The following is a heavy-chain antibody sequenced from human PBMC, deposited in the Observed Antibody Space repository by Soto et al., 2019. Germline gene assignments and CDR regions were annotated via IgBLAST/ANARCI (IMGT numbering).Heavy chain of an antibody. Sequence: PGGSLRLSCAASGFTFSSYGMHWVRQAPGKGLEWVAVISYDGSNKYYADSVKGRFTISRDNSKNTLYLQMSSLRAEDTAVYYCAKDLGSQGIDYWGQGTLVTVSS. CDR3: AKDLGSQGIDY. V-gene: IGHV3-30*18. D-gene: IGHD6-13*01. CDR1: GFTFSSYG. J-gene: IGHJ4*02. CDR2: ISYDGSNK.